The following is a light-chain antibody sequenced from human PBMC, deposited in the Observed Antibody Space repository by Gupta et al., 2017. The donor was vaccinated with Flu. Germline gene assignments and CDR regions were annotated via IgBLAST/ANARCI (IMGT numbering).Light chain of an antibody. CDR2: AAS. V-gene: IGKV1-6*01. J-gene: IGKJ1*01. CDR1: QDIRND. Sequence: AIQVTQSPSSLSASVGDRVTITCRASQDIRNDLGWYQQRPGTAPKLLISAASSLEAGVPSRFSGSGSGTXFTLTIXSLQPEDFATYYCRQDDNYPWTFGXGTKVEIK. CDR3: RQDDNYPWT.